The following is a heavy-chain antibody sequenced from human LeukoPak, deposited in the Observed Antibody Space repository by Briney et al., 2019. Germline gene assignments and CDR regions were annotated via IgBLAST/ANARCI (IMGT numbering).Heavy chain of an antibody. CDR1: GDSISSYY. D-gene: IGHD3-10*01. Sequence: PSETLSLTCTVSGDSISSYYWSWIRQPAGKGLEWIGRIYTSGSLDYNPSLKSRVTMPADTSKNQFSLKLRSVTAADTAVYYCAREGRSSYYYYGMDVWGQGTTVTVSS. J-gene: IGHJ6*02. CDR3: AREGRSSYYYYGMDV. V-gene: IGHV4-4*07. CDR2: IYTSGSL.